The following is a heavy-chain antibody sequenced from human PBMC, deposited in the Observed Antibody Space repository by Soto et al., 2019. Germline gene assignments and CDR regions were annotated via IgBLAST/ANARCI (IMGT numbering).Heavy chain of an antibody. CDR2: ITTSSTSI. CDR1: GFTFSSYS. CDR3: ARGHWLASHI. J-gene: IGHJ3*02. Sequence: EVQLVESGGGLVKPGGSLRLSCAASGFTFSSYSMNWVRQAPGKGLEWVSTITTSSTSIYYADSVKGRFTISRDNAKNSLYLQMNSLRVEDTAVYYCARGHWLASHIWGQGTMVTVSS. D-gene: IGHD6-19*01. V-gene: IGHV3-21*01.